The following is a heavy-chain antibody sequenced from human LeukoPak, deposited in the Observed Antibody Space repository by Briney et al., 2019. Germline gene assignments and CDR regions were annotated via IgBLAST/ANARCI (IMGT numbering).Heavy chain of an antibody. D-gene: IGHD5-18*01. CDR2: IKQDGSEK. CDR3: AKDIVDTAMVMGAFDI. CDR1: GFTFSSYW. V-gene: IGHV3-7*03. J-gene: IGHJ3*02. Sequence: GGSLRLSCAASGFTFSSYWMSWVRQAPGKGLEWVANIKQDGSEKYYVDSVKGRFTISRDNAKNSLYLQMNSLRGEDTALYYCAKDIVDTAMVMGAFDIWGQGTMVTVSS.